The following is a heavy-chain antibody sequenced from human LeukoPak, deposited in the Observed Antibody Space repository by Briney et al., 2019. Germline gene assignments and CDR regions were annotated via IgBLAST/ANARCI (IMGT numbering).Heavy chain of an antibody. V-gene: IGHV4-39*07. CDR2: IYYSGST. Sequence: SETLSLTCTVSGGSISSSSYYWGWIRQPPGKGLEWIGSIYYSGSTYYNPSLKSRVTISVDTSKNQFSLKLSSVTAADTAVYYCARDGTYYYDSSGFDIWGQGTMVTVSS. D-gene: IGHD3-22*01. CDR3: ARDGTYYYDSSGFDI. CDR1: GGSISSSSYY. J-gene: IGHJ3*02.